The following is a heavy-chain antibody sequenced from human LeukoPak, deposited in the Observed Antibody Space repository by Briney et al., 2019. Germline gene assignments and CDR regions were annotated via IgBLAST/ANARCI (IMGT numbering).Heavy chain of an antibody. J-gene: IGHJ4*02. Sequence: PSETLSLTCTVSGGSISSSRYYWGWIRQPPGKGLEWIGSIYYSGSTYYNPSLKSRVTISVDTSKNQFSLKLSSVTAADTAVYYCARAGTYYDYVWGSYRSYYFDYWGQGTLVTVSS. CDR2: IYYSGST. CDR3: ARAGTYYDYVWGSYRSYYFDY. CDR1: GGSISSSRYY. V-gene: IGHV4-39*01. D-gene: IGHD3-16*02.